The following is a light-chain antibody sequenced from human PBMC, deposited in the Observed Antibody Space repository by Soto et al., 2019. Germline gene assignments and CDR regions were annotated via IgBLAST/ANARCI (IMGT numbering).Light chain of an antibody. V-gene: IGKV3-11*01. J-gene: IGKJ5*01. Sequence: EIVLTQSPATLSLSPGERATLSCRASQSVSSYLAWYQQKPGQAPRLLIYDASNRATGIPARFSGSGSGTDFTLTISSLAPEDFVVYYCQQRSNWPPSITFGQGTRLEIK. CDR1: QSVSSY. CDR3: QQRSNWPPSIT. CDR2: DAS.